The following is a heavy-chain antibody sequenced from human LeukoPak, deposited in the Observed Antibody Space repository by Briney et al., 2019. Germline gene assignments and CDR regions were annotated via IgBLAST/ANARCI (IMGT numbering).Heavy chain of an antibody. Sequence: GASVKVSCKASGYTFTGYYMHWVRQAPGQGLEWMGWINPNSGGTNYAQKFQGRVTLTRDTSINTAYMELSGLTSDDTAIFYCARGPFTEYSINWSPFDYWGQGTLVTVSS. V-gene: IGHV1-2*02. CDR3: ARGPFTEYSINWSPFDY. D-gene: IGHD6-13*01. J-gene: IGHJ4*02. CDR1: GYTFTGYY. CDR2: INPNSGGT.